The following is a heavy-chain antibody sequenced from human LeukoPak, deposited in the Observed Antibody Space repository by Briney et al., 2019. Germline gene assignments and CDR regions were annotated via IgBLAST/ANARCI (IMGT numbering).Heavy chain of an antibody. CDR2: ISGSGGST. Sequence: GGSLRLSCAASGFTFSSYWMSWVRQAPGKGLEWVSAISGSGGSTYYADSVKGRFTISRDNSKNTLYLQMNSLRAEDTAVYYCAKVSAGVVVVAAARLNYYYYYMDVWGKGTTVTVSS. CDR3: AKVSAGVVVVAAARLNYYYYYMDV. CDR1: GFTFSSYW. J-gene: IGHJ6*03. D-gene: IGHD2-15*01. V-gene: IGHV3-23*01.